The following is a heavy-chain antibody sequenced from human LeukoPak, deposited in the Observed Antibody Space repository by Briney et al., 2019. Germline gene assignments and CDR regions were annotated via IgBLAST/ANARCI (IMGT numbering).Heavy chain of an antibody. J-gene: IGHJ1*01. Sequence: GGSLRLSCAASGFTFSSYAMSCVRQAPGKGLEWVSAISGSGGTTYYANSVKGRFTISRDNSKHTLYLQMNSLRAEDTAIYYCAKDSSGSQNWGQGTLVTVSS. CDR3: AKDSSGSQN. CDR2: ISGSGGTT. D-gene: IGHD6-19*01. V-gene: IGHV3-23*01. CDR1: GFTFSSYA.